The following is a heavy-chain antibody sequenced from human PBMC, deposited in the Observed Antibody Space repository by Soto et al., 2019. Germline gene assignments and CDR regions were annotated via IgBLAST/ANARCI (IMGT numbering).Heavy chain of an antibody. CDR2: INPDDGNT. V-gene: IGHV1-18*01. Sequence: QVHLEQSGAEVKNPGASVKVSCEASGYSFASYGISWVRQAPGQGLEWMGWINPDDGNTNLAQDLQGRVTMTADTLTTTAYLELRNLRSDDTAVYYCGRGGVSSYVDYWGRGTLVTVS. CDR3: GRGGVSSYVDY. J-gene: IGHJ4*02. D-gene: IGHD2-8*01. CDR1: GYSFASYG.